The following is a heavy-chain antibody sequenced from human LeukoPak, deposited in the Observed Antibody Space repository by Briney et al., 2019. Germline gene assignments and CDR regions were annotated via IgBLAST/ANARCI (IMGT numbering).Heavy chain of an antibody. CDR3: AKDRGDGYNWENYSGFDS. CDR2: ISSSSSYI. D-gene: IGHD5-24*01. J-gene: IGHJ4*02. CDR1: GFTFSSYS. Sequence: GGSLRLSCAASGFTFSSYSMNWVRQAPGKGLEWVSSISSSSSYIYYADSVKGRFTTSRDNSQNTLSLQMNSLRVEDTGVYYCAKDRGDGYNWENYSGFDSWGQGTLVTVSS. V-gene: IGHV3-21*01.